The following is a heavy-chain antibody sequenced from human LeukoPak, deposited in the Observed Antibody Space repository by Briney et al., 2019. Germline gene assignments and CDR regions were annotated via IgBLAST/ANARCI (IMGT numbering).Heavy chain of an antibody. CDR2: ISSSGGST. D-gene: IGHD4-17*01. CDR1: GFTFNSYA. V-gene: IGHV3-23*01. CDR3: AESPMIRVTTGGFDF. J-gene: IGHJ4*02. Sequence: PGGSLRLSCAASGFTFNSYAMSWVRQAPGKGLEWVSSISSSGGSTYYVDSVKGRFTISRDNSKNTLYLQMNSLRAEDTAVYYCAESPMIRVTTGGFDFWGQGTLVTVSS.